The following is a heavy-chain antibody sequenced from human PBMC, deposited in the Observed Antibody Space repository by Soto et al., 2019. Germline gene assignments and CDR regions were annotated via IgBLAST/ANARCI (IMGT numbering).Heavy chain of an antibody. D-gene: IGHD1-26*01. CDR1: GYTFTDYY. CDR2: INPNTGDK. CDR3: ARGPRGSYHLDY. V-gene: IGHV1-2*02. Sequence: QVQLLQSGAEVKEPGASVEVSCKASGYTFTDYYLYWVRQAPGQGLEWMGWINPNTGDKKHAQKCQGRVTMTRDTSISTAYVELTRLTSDDTAVYYCARGPRGSYHLDYWGQGTLVTVFS. J-gene: IGHJ4*02.